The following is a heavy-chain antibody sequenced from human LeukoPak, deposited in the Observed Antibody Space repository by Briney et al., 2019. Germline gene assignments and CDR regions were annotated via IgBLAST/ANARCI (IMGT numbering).Heavy chain of an antibody. CDR2: IIPKFRVA. V-gene: IGHV1-69*04. J-gene: IGHJ3*02. Sequence: SVKVSCKASGGTFSSYAISWVRQAPGQGLEWMGRIIPKFRVANYAQKFQGRVTITADKSTSTAYMELSSLSSEDTAVYYCAGRSTSRPKSDAFDIWGQGTMVTVSS. CDR3: AGRSTSRPKSDAFDI. D-gene: IGHD2-2*01. CDR1: GGTFSSYA.